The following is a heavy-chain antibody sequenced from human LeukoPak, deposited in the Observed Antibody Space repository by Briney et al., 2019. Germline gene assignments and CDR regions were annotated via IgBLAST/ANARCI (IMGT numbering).Heavy chain of an antibody. CDR2: IYSGGST. D-gene: IGHD3-10*01. V-gene: IGHV3-66*01. Sequence: GGSLRLSCAASGFTFSSNYISWVRQAPGKGLEWGSVIYSGGSTYYADSVKGRFTISRDNSKNTLYLQMNSLRAEDTAVYYCARDGLGWFGENYYGMDVWGQGTTVTVSS. CDR1: GFTFSSNY. CDR3: ARDGLGWFGENYYGMDV. J-gene: IGHJ6*02.